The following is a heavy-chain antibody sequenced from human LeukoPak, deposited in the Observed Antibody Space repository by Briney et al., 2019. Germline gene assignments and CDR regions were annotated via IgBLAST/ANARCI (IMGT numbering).Heavy chain of an antibody. CDR3: ARDLSTVTNYYYYMDV. CDR2: IIPIFGTA. D-gene: IGHD4-11*01. CDR1: GGTFSSYA. J-gene: IGHJ6*03. V-gene: IGHV1-69*06. Sequence: GASVKVSCKASGGTFSSYAISWVRQAPGQGLEWMGGIIPIFGTANYAQKFQGRVTITADKSTSTAYMELSSLRSEDTAVYYCARDLSTVTNYYYYMDVWGKGTTVTVSS.